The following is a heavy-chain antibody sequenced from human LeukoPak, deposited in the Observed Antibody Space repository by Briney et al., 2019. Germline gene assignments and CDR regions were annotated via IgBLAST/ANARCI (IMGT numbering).Heavy chain of an antibody. Sequence: SETLSLTCAVYGGSFSGYYWSWIRQPPGKGLEWIGETNHSGSTNYNPSLKSRVTISVDTSKNQFSLKLSSVTAADTAVYYCARDQGYYDSSGYYYGWFDPWGQGTLVTVSS. CDR3: ARDQGYYDSSGYYYGWFDP. J-gene: IGHJ5*02. V-gene: IGHV4-34*01. CDR1: GGSFSGYY. CDR2: TNHSGST. D-gene: IGHD3-22*01.